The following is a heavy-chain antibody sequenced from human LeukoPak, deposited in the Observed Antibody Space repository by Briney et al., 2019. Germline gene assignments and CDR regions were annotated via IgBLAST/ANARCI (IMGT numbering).Heavy chain of an antibody. CDR3: ARVPRSYYYYYYMDV. CDR2: IYYSGSS. J-gene: IGHJ6*03. Sequence: SETLTLTCNVSGGSISGYHWSWIRQPPGKGLEWLGYIYYSGSSNYNPSLKSRVTMSADTSKNQFSLKLSSVTAADTAVYYCARVPRSYYYYYYMDVWGKGTTVTVSS. V-gene: IGHV4-59*01. CDR1: GGSISGYH.